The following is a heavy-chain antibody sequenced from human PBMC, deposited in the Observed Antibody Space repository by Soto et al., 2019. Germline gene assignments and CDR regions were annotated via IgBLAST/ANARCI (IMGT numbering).Heavy chain of an antibody. CDR1: GGSISSGGYY. V-gene: IGHV4-31*03. CDR3: ARVGISSSDAFEI. CDR2: IYYSGST. J-gene: IGHJ3*02. Sequence: QVQLQESGPGLVKPSQTLSLTCTVSGGSISSGGYYWTWIRQHPGKGLEWIGYIYYSGSTYYNPSLKSRLTISVDTSKNQFSLKLSSVTAADTAMYYCARVGISSSDAFEIWGQGTMVTVSS. D-gene: IGHD6-6*01.